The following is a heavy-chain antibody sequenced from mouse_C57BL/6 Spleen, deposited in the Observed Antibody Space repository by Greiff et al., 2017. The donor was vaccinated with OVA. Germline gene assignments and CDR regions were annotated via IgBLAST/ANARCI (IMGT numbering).Heavy chain of an antibody. V-gene: IGHV1-80*01. CDR3: ARGYDHWYFDV. J-gene: IGHJ1*03. CDR2: IYPGDGDT. D-gene: IGHD2-3*01. CDR1: GYAFSSYW. Sequence: VKLQESGAELVKPGASVKISCKASGYAFSSYWMNWVKQRPGKGLEWIGQIYPGDGDTNYNGKFKGKATLTADKSSSTAYMQLSSLTSEDSAVYFCARGYDHWYFDVWGTGTTVTVSS.